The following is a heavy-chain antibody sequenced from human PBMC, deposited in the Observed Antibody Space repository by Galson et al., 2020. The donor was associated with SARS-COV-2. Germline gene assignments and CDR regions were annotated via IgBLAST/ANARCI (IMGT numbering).Heavy chain of an antibody. Sequence: GGSLRLSCVASGFTFSSYSMNWVRQAPGKGLEWVSYISSSSTIYYADSVKGRFTISRDNAKNSLYLQMNSLRDEDTAVYYCAGDRGGVAYYYYGMDVWGQGTTVTVSS. D-gene: IGHD2-15*01. V-gene: IGHV3-48*02. CDR1: GFTFSSYS. CDR2: ISSSSTI. J-gene: IGHJ6*02. CDR3: AGDRGGVAYYYYGMDV.